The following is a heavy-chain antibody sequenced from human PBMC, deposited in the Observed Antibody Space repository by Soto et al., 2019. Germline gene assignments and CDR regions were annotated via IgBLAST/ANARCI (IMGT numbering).Heavy chain of an antibody. CDR1: GGSISSYY. Sequence: SETLSLTCTVSGGSISSYYWSWIRQPPGKGLEWIGYIYYSGSTNYNPSLKSRVTISVDTSKNQFSLKLSSVTAADTAVYYCARVYYDFWSGYSPTSPYYFDYWGQGTLVTVSS. D-gene: IGHD3-3*01. CDR2: IYYSGST. V-gene: IGHV4-59*01. J-gene: IGHJ4*02. CDR3: ARVYYDFWSGYSPTSPYYFDY.